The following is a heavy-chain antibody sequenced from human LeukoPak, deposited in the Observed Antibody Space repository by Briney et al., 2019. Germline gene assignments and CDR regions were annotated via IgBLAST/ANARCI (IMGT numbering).Heavy chain of an antibody. CDR3: SRVDYSDFGGSLH. V-gene: IGHV1-18*01. Sequence: ASVNVSCKASGYVFNKYGITWVRQAPGQGLEWMGWISAYDGKRDFARRFHDRLTMTTDTSTSTAYMELRNLRSDDTAIYYCSRVDYSDFGGSLHWGQGTLVTVSS. CDR1: GYVFNKYG. D-gene: IGHD4-11*01. J-gene: IGHJ4*02. CDR2: ISAYDGKR.